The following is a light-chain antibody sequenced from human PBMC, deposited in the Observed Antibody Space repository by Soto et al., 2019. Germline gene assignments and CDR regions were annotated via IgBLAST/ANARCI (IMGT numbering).Light chain of an antibody. V-gene: IGKV1-27*01. CDR1: RDMAGY. CDR2: HPS. Sequence: DIQMTQFPSSLSASVGAGVTITCGASRDMAGYVAWYQQGPGKVPRLLIYHPSTLQPGVPSRFSGGGSGTDYTLTISSLQPEDVATYYCQNYYRAAFTFGPGTRVDMK. J-gene: IGKJ3*01. CDR3: QNYYRAAFT.